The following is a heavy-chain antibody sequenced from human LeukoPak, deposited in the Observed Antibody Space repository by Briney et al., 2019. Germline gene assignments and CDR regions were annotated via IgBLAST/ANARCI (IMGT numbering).Heavy chain of an antibody. Sequence: SETLSLTCTVSGGSISSYYWRWLRQPPGKGLEWIGNIYYSGSNNYNPSLKRRVTISVEKSKNKFSLKLSSVTAADTAVYYCTRGSIAYYYMDVWGKGTTVTISS. CDR3: TRGSIAYYYMDV. V-gene: IGHV4-59*01. CDR1: GGSISSYY. D-gene: IGHD3-22*01. CDR2: IYYSGSN. J-gene: IGHJ6*03.